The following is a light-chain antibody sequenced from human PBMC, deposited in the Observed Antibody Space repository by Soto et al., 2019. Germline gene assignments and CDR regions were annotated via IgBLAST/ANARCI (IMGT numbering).Light chain of an antibody. CDR1: QSLVSSNGNTY. J-gene: IGKJ2*01. Sequence: DVVMTQSPLSLPVTLGQPASISCRSSQSLVSSNGNTYLNWFQQRPGQSPRRLVYKVSNRDSGVPDRFSGSGSGTDFTLNISRVEAEDVGVYYCMQGRHWPTCGQGTKLEIK. CDR2: KVS. CDR3: MQGRHWPT. V-gene: IGKV2-30*01.